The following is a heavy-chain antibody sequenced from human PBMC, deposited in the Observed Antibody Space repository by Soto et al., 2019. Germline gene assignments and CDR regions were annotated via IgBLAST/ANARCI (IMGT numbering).Heavy chain of an antibody. J-gene: IGHJ4*02. CDR2: IYYNGNT. CDR3: ARHGPLSNNSNHLDY. Sequence: QLQLQESGPGLVKPSETLSLTCTVSGGSISSSPYYWGWIRQPPGKGLEWIGNIYYNGNTFYNPSLKSRFTISVDTRKIQFALKLSSVTPADTAVYYYARHGPLSNNSNHLDYWVQGTLVTVSS. CDR1: GGSISSSPYY. D-gene: IGHD1-1*01. V-gene: IGHV4-39*01.